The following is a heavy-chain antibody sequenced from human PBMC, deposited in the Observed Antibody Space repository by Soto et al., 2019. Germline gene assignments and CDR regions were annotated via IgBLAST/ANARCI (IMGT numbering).Heavy chain of an antibody. CDR3: ARDPPLSMIVVVGVHDF. V-gene: IGHV3-21*02. J-gene: IGHJ4*02. CDR1: GFTFSNYN. CDR2: ICSSSTFK. D-gene: IGHD3-22*01. Sequence: EVQLVESGGGLVKPGGSLRLSCAASGFTFSNYNMNWVRQAPGKGLEWVSSICSSSTFKNYADSVKGRFTISRDNDKNSVYLHMSSLRAEDTAVYYCARDPPLSMIVVVGVHDFWGQGTLVTVSS.